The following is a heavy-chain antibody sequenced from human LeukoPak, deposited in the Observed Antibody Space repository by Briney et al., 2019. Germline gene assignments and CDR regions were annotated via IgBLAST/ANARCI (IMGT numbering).Heavy chain of an antibody. CDR3: ARDLGGYSYGSDY. D-gene: IGHD5-18*01. CDR1: GYTFTGYY. CDR2: INPNSGGT. Sequence: GASVKVSCKASGYTFTGYYMHWVRQAPREGLEWMGWINPNSGGTNYAQKFQGRVTMTRDTSISTAYMELSRLRSDDTAVYYCARDLGGYSYGSDYWGQGTLVTVSS. V-gene: IGHV1-2*02. J-gene: IGHJ4*02.